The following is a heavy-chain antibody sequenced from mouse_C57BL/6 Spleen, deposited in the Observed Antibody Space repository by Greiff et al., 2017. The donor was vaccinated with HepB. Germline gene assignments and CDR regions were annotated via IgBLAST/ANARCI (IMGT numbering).Heavy chain of an antibody. D-gene: IGHD2-12*01. V-gene: IGHV5-9*01. Sequence: EVNVVESGGGLVKPGGSLKLSCAASGFTFSSYTMSWVRQTPEKRLEWVATISGGGGNTYYPDSVKGRFTISRDNAKNTLYLQMSSLRSEDTALYYCVRQDYRGYFDVWGTGTTVTVSS. CDR1: GFTFSSYT. CDR2: ISGGGGNT. J-gene: IGHJ1*03. CDR3: VRQDYRGYFDV.